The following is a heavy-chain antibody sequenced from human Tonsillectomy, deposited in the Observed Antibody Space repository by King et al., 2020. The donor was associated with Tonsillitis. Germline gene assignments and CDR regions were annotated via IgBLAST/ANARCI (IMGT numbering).Heavy chain of an antibody. D-gene: IGHD3-10*01. CDR3: AHSRNLWFGELWDY. J-gene: IGHJ4*02. Sequence: SGPPLSHPTPPLPLTCTFSGLSLSHRGVRVALLRQPPGKALEWLALIYVNDDKRYSPSLKSRLTITKDTSKNQVVLTMTNMDPVDTATYYCAHSRNLWFGELWDYWGQGTLVTVSS. V-gene: IGHV2-5*01. CDR2: IYVNDDK. CDR1: GLSLSHRGVR.